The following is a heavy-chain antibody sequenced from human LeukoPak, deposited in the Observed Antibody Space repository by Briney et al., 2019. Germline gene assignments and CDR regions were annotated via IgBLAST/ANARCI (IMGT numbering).Heavy chain of an antibody. J-gene: IGHJ5*02. Sequence: PSETLSLTCNVSGESISSHYWSWTRQPPGKGLEWIGYIYYSGSTNYKPSLKSRVTISVDTSKNQFSLKLSSVTAADTAVYYCARGGYYGSGNDFRFDPWGQGALVTVSS. D-gene: IGHD3-10*01. CDR2: IYYSGST. CDR3: ARGGYYGSGNDFRFDP. V-gene: IGHV4-59*11. CDR1: GESISSHY.